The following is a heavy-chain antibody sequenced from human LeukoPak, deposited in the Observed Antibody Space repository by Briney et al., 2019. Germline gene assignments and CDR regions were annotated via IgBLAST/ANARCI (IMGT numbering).Heavy chain of an antibody. V-gene: IGHV4-39*01. CDR2: IYYSGRT. Sequence: PSETLSLTCSVSGDSVSRSDSYWDWIRQPPGKGLEWIGTIYYSGRTYYSPSLKGRVTMSVDPSNNQFSLSLRSVTAAGTAIYYCARRRYYDGSGYLEWGQGTLLSVSS. CDR3: ARRRYYDGSGYLE. D-gene: IGHD3-22*01. J-gene: IGHJ1*01. CDR1: GDSVSRSDSY.